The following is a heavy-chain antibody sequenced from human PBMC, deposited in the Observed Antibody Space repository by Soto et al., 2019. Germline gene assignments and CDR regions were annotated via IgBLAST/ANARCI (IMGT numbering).Heavy chain of an antibody. CDR3: AKDVKIDYYYGSGSFNGMDV. D-gene: IGHD3-10*01. J-gene: IGHJ6*02. Sequence: QVQLVESGGGVVQPGRSLRLSCAASGFTFSSYGMHWVRQAPGKGLEWVAVISYDGSNKYYADSVKGRFTISRDNSKNTLYLQMNSLRAEDTAVYYCAKDVKIDYYYGSGSFNGMDVWGQGTTVTVSS. CDR2: ISYDGSNK. CDR1: GFTFSSYG. V-gene: IGHV3-30*18.